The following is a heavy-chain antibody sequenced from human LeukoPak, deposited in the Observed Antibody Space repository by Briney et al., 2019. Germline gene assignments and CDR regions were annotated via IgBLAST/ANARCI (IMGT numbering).Heavy chain of an antibody. CDR3: ARAFGGYVYYYYKDV. J-gene: IGHJ6*03. CDR2: IYYSGST. Sequence: SETLSLTCTVSGGSISSSSYYWGWIRQPPGKGLEWIGSIYYSGSTYYNPSLKSRVTISVDTSKNQFSLMLSSVTAADTAMYYCARAFGGYVYYYYKDVWGKGTTVTVSS. V-gene: IGHV4-39*07. CDR1: GGSISSSSYY. D-gene: IGHD3-16*01.